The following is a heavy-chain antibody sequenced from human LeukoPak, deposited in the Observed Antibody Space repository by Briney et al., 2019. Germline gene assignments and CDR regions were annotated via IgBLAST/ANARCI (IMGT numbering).Heavy chain of an antibody. D-gene: IGHD2-21*01. CDR1: GLTFTNAW. CDR3: ARQGYCGGDCYYWYFDL. CDR2: ISGSGGST. J-gene: IGHJ2*01. V-gene: IGHV3-23*01. Sequence: GGSLRLSCATSGLTFTNAWMSWVRQAPGKGLEWVSGISGSGGSTYYADSVKGRFTISRDNSKNTLYLQMNSLRAEDTAVYYCARQGYCGGDCYYWYFDLWGRGTLVTVSS.